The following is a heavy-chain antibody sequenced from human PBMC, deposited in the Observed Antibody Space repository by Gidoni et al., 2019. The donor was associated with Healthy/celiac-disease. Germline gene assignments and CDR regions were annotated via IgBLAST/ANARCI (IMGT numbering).Heavy chain of an antibody. J-gene: IGHJ6*02. Sequence: MGIIYPGDSDTRYSPSFQGQVTISADKSISTAYLQWSSLKASDTAMYYCARRSPDYYYGMDVWGQGTTVTVSS. CDR3: ARRSPDYYYGMDV. V-gene: IGHV5-51*01. CDR2: IYPGDSDT.